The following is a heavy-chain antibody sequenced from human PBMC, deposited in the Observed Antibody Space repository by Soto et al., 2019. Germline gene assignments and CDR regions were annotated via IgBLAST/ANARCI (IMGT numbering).Heavy chain of an antibody. D-gene: IGHD4-4*01. Sequence: SSETLSLTCAVSGYSISSGYYWGWIRQPPGKGLEWIGSIYHSGSTYYNPSLKSRVTISVDTSKNQFSLKLSSVTAADTAVYYCARRSNYGEFDYWGQGTLVTVSS. CDR1: GYSISSGYY. CDR3: ARRSNYGEFDY. V-gene: IGHV4-38-2*01. CDR2: IYHSGST. J-gene: IGHJ4*02.